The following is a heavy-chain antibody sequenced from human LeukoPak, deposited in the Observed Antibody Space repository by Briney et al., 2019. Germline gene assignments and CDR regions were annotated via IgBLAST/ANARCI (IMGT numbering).Heavy chain of an antibody. CDR1: GFTFSSYG. V-gene: IGHV3-66*04. Sequence: GGSLRLSCAASGFTFSSYGMHWVRQAPGKGLEWVSVIYSGGSTYYADSVKGRFTISRDNSKNTLYLQMNSLRAEDTAVYYCARRGVRYFDWLFLWGQGTLVTVSS. CDR2: IYSGGST. J-gene: IGHJ5*02. D-gene: IGHD3-9*01. CDR3: ARRGVRYFDWLFL.